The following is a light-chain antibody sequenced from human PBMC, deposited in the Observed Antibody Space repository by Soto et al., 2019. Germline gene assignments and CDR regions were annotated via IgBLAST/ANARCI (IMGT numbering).Light chain of an antibody. V-gene: IGLV2-23*01. CDR2: EDN. Sequence: SALAQPASVSGSPGQSITISCTGTRSDVGGYTLVSWFQQYPGKAPKLMIYEDNKRPSGVSDRFSGSKSGNTASLTISGLQAEDEADYYCCSYAGSSSVLFGGGTQLTVL. CDR1: RSDVGGYTL. J-gene: IGLJ2*01. CDR3: CSYAGSSSVL.